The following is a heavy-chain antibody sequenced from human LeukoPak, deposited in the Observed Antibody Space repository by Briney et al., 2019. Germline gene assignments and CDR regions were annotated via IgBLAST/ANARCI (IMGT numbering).Heavy chain of an antibody. V-gene: IGHV3-7*01. CDR1: GFTFGDYY. CDR2: IKQDGSEK. CDR3: ARDRSLGSFDI. Sequence: PGGSLRLSCAASGFTFGDYYMTWIRQAPGKGLEWVANIKQDGSEKYYVDSVKGRFTISRDNAKNSLYLQMNSLRAEDTAVYYCARDRSLGSFDIWGQGTMVTVSS. J-gene: IGHJ3*02. D-gene: IGHD3-16*01.